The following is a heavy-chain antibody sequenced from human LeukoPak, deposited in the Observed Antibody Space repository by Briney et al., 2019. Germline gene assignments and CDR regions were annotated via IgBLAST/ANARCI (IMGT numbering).Heavy chain of an antibody. J-gene: IGHJ6*03. V-gene: IGHV4-61*01. D-gene: IGHD2-8*01. CDR1: GGSISSSSYY. CDR3: AREPGIVLREYYMDV. Sequence: PSETLSLTCTVSGGSISSSSYYWGWIRQPPGKGLEWIGYIYYSGSTNYNPSLKSRVTISVDTSKNQFSLKLSSVTAADTAVYYCAREPGIVLREYYMDVWGKGTTVTVSS. CDR2: IYYSGST.